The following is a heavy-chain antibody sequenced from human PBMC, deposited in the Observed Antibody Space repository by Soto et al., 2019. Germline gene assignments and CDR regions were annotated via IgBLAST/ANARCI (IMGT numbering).Heavy chain of an antibody. CDR3: GAVCGGDCYFSFDY. J-gene: IGHJ4*02. Sequence: QMQLVQSGPEVKKPGTSVKVSCKASGFTFTSSAVQWVRQARGQRLEWIGWFVVGSGNTNYAQKFQERVIITRDMSTSTAYMELSSLRSEDTAVYYCGAVCGGDCYFSFDYWGQGTLVTVSS. V-gene: IGHV1-58*01. CDR1: GFTFTSSA. D-gene: IGHD2-21*02. CDR2: FVVGSGNT.